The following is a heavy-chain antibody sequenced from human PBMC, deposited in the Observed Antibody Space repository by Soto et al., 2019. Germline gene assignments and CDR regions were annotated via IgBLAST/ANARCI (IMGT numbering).Heavy chain of an antibody. Sequence: QVQLQESGPGLVKPSETLSLTCTVSGGSISSYYWSWIRQPPGKGLEWIGYIYYSGSTNYNPSLKSRVTISVDTSNNQFSLKLSSVTAADTAVYYCAREIDDVVAVAGNEGAFDIWGQGTMVTVSS. V-gene: IGHV4-59*01. D-gene: IGHD6-19*01. CDR1: GGSISSYY. CDR2: IYYSGST. J-gene: IGHJ3*02. CDR3: AREIDDVVAVAGNEGAFDI.